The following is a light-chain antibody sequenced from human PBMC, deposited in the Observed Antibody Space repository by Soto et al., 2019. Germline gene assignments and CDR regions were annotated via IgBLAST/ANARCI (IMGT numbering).Light chain of an antibody. Sequence: QSALTQPASVSGSPGQSITISCTGTSSDVGNYNYVSWHQHHPGKAPKLMINDASNRPSGVSSRFSGSKSGNTASLTISGLQAEDEADYYCSSYTSSDTYVFGTGTKLTVL. CDR1: SSDVGNYNY. CDR2: DAS. V-gene: IGLV2-14*03. CDR3: SSYTSSDTYV. J-gene: IGLJ1*01.